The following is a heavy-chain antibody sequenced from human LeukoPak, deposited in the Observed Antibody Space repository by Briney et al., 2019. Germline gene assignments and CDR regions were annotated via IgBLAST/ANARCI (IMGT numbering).Heavy chain of an antibody. CDR3: ARVRGFDWREPDAFDI. CDR2: INWNGGST. Sequence: GGSLRLSCAASGFTFDDYGMSWVRQAPGKGLEWVSGINWNGGSTGYADSVKGRFTISRDNAKNSLYLQMNSLRAEDTALYHCARVRGFDWREPDAFDIWGQGTMVTVSS. J-gene: IGHJ3*02. D-gene: IGHD4-23*01. V-gene: IGHV3-20*01. CDR1: GFTFDDYG.